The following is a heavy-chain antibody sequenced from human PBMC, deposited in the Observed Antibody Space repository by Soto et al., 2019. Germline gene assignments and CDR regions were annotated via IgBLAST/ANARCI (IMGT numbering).Heavy chain of an antibody. D-gene: IGHD3-10*01. J-gene: IGHJ5*02. CDR2: ISGSGGST. CDR1: GFTFSSYA. CDR3: AKFPQLWFGELPPAGFAP. Sequence: GGSLRLSCAASGFTFSSYAMSWVRQAPGKGLEWVSAISGSGGSTYYADSVKGRFTISRDNSKNTLYLQMNSLRAEDTAVYYWAKFPQLWFGELPPAGFAPGGQGTLVTVSS. V-gene: IGHV3-23*01.